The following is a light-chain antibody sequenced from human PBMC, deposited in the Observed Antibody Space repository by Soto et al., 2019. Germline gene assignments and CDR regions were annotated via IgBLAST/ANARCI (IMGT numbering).Light chain of an antibody. CDR1: QGISSH. CDR3: QQNFSYPLT. V-gene: IGKV1-8*01. J-gene: IGKJ4*01. CDR2: TAS. Sequence: AIRMTQSPSSFSASTGDRVTITCRESQGISSHLAWYQVKPGKAPRLLIYTASYLENGVPSRFRGSGSGTDFNFANSPRKSEDFAVYYCQQNFSYPLTFGGGTMGEIK.